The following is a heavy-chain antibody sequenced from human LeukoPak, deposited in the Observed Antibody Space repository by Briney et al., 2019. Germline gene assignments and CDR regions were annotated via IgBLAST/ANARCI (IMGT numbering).Heavy chain of an antibody. CDR3: ARSGDCSSTSCSIDY. Sequence: SETLSLTCAVYGGSFSGYYWTWIRQPPGKGLEWIGEVNHDGITHCNPFLKSRVTMSVDTSKNQFSLELSSVTAADTAVYYCARSGDCSSTSCSIDYWGQGTLVTVSS. CDR1: GGSFSGYY. V-gene: IGHV4-34*01. CDR2: VNHDGIT. J-gene: IGHJ4*02. D-gene: IGHD2-2*01.